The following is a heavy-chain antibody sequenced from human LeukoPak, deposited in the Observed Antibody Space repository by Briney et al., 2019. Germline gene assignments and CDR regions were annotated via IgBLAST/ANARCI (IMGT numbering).Heavy chain of an antibody. V-gene: IGHV4-61*02. Sequence: XRIYRMGSTNYNPALKSRVTISVETAKNQFSLKLSSVTAADTALYYCARESAGYSSGWTPGYWGQGTLVTVSS. J-gene: IGHJ4*02. CDR2: IYRMGST. D-gene: IGHD6-19*01. CDR3: ARESAGYSSGWTPGY.